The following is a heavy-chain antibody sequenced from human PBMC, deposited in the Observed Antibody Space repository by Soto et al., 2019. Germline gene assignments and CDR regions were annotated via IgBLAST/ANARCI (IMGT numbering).Heavy chain of an antibody. Sequence: SVKVSCKASGGTFSSYTISWVRQAPGQGLEWMGRIIPILGIANYAQKFQGRVTITADKSTSTAYMELSSLRSEDTAVYYCARDLDIVVVPAALGGIAAAGFDYWGQGTLVTVSS. J-gene: IGHJ4*02. CDR1: GGTFSSYT. CDR3: ARDLDIVVVPAALGGIAAAGFDY. D-gene: IGHD2-2*03. CDR2: IIPILGIA. V-gene: IGHV1-69*04.